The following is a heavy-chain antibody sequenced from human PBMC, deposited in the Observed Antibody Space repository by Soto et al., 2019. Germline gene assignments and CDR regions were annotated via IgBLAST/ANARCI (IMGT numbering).Heavy chain of an antibody. CDR1: GFTFSSYG. D-gene: IGHD1-1*01. CDR2: ISYDGSNK. V-gene: IGHV3-30*18. J-gene: IGHJ4*02. Sequence: GSLRLSCAASGFTFSSYGMHWVRQAPGKGLEWVAIISYDGSNKYYADSVKGRFTISRDNSKNTLYLQMNSLRAEDTAVYYCAKGRPIYNHAPFDYWGQGTLVTVSS. CDR3: AKGRPIYNHAPFDY.